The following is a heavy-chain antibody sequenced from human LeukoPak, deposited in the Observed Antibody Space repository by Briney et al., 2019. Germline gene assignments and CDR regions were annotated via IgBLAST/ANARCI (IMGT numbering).Heavy chain of an antibody. J-gene: IGHJ4*02. CDR1: GFTFDDYA. D-gene: IGHD2-2*01. CDR2: ISWNSGSI. V-gene: IGHV3-9*01. CDR3: AKDMDQLLTFDY. Sequence: GGALRLSCAASGFTFDDYAMHWVRQAPGKGLEWVSGISWNSGSIGYADSVKGRFTISRDNAKNSLYLQMNSQRAEDTALYYCAKDMDQLLTFDYWGQGTLVTVSS.